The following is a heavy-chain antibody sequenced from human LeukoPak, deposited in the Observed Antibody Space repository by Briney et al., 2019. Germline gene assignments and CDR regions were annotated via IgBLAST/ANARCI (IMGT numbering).Heavy chain of an antibody. Sequence: SETLSLTCTVSGGSISSYYWSWIRQPPGKGLEWIGYIYYGGSTNYNPSLKSRVTISVDPSKNQFSLKLSSVTAADTAVYYCARQGSGSEYFQHWGQGTLVTVSS. J-gene: IGHJ1*01. CDR2: IYYGGST. CDR1: GGSISSYY. V-gene: IGHV4-59*08. CDR3: ARQGSGSEYFQH. D-gene: IGHD6-19*01.